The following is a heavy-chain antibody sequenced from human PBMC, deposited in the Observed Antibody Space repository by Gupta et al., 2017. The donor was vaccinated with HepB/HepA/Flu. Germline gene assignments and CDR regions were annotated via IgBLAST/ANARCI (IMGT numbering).Heavy chain of an antibody. D-gene: IGHD4-17*01. CDR3: ARHEIPDYGDYWEAKWEYPSWFDP. CDR1: GGSISNYY. CDR2: IYYRGST. J-gene: IGHJ5*02. V-gene: IGHV4-59*08. Sequence: QVQLQESGPGLVKPSETLSLTCPVSGGSISNYYWSWIRQPPGKGLEWIGYIYYRGSTNYNPSLKSRVSISIDTSKNQFSLKLSSVTAADTAVYYCARHEIPDYGDYWEAKWEYPSWFDPWGQGTLVTVSS.